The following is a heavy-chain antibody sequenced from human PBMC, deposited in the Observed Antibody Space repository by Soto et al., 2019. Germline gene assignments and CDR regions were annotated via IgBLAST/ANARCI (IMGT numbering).Heavy chain of an antibody. CDR2: INHSGST. CDR3: ARGSSIAARDFDY. D-gene: IGHD6-6*01. CDR1: DGSFGGYY. V-gene: IGHV4-34*01. J-gene: IGHJ4*02. Sequence: PSETLSLTCAVYDGSFGGYYWSWIRQPPGKGLEWIGEINHSGSTNYNPSLKSRVTISVDTSKNQFSLKLSSVTAADTAVYYCARGSSIAARDFDYWGQGPLVTVST.